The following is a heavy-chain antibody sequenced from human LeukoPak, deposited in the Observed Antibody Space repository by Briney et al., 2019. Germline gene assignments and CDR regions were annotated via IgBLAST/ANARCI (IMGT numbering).Heavy chain of an antibody. CDR1: GGSISSYY. CDR2: IYYSGST. Sequence: SETLSLTCTVSGGSISSYYWSWIRQPPGKGLEWIGYIYYSGSTNYNPSLKSRVTISVDTSKNQFSLKLSSVTAADTAVYYCARMVSGWGKYYFDYWGQGTLVTVSS. V-gene: IGHV4-59*01. CDR3: ARMVSGWGKYYFDY. J-gene: IGHJ4*02. D-gene: IGHD5-18*01.